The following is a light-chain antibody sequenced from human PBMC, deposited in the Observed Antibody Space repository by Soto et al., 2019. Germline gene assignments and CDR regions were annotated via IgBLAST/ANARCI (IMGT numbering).Light chain of an antibody. Sequence: DIQMTQSPSSVSALIGDRVTITCRASEPIDRYLRGYQQRPGKAPRVLIIAASDLQSGVPSRFSGSGFVTDFTLTISSLQPEDFATYYWQRTDNAPFTFGPGTKVELK. J-gene: IGKJ3*01. CDR2: AAS. CDR1: EPIDRY. V-gene: IGKV1-39*01. CDR3: QRTDNAPFT.